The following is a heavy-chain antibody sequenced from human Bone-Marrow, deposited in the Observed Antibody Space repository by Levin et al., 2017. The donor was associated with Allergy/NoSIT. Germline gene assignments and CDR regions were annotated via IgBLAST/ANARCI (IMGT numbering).Heavy chain of an antibody. CDR1: GFSFSIYW. CDR3: ARGRVRFDP. V-gene: IGHV3-7*01. Sequence: GGSLRLSCAASGFSFSIYWMSWVRQAPGKGLEWVTNIKPDGSEKNYVDSVKGRFTISRDNAKNSVYLQMNSLRAEDTAVYYCARGRVRFDPWGQGTLVTVSS. CDR2: IKPDGSEK. J-gene: IGHJ5*02.